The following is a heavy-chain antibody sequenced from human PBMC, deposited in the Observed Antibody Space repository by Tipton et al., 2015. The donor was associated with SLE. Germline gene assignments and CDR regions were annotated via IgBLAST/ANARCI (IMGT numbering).Heavy chain of an antibody. CDR1: GFTFSSYA. D-gene: IGHD6-19*01. CDR2: IWYDGSNK. Sequence: SLRLSCAASGFTFSSYAMHWVRQAPGKGLEWVAVIWYDGSNKYYADSVKGRFTISRDNSKNTLYLQMNSLRAEDTAAYYCARDGAIAVAGRAAYFDYWGQGTLVTVSS. CDR3: ARDGAIAVAGRAAYFDY. V-gene: IGHV3-33*01. J-gene: IGHJ4*02.